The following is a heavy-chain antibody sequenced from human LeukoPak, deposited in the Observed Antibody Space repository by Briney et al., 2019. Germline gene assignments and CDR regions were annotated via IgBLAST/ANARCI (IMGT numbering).Heavy chain of an antibody. CDR1: GYTFTSYG. CDR3: AREKRDYYDSSGYQLLGFDP. V-gene: IGHV1-18*01. D-gene: IGHD3-22*01. CDR2: ISAYNGNT. Sequence: ASVKVCCKASGYTFTSYGISWVRQAPGQGLEWMGWISAYNGNTNYAQKLQGRVTMTTDTSTSTAYMELRSLRSDDTAVYYCAREKRDYYDSSGYQLLGFDPWGQGTLVTVSS. J-gene: IGHJ5*02.